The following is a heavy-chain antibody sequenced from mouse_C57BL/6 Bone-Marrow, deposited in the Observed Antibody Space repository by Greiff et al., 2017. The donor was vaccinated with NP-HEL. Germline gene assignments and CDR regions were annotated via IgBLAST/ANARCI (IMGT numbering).Heavy chain of an antibody. Sequence: QVQLKQSGPELVKPGASVKISCKASGYAFSSSWMNWVKQRPGKGLEWIGRIYPGDGDTNYNGKFKGKATLTADKSSSTAYMQLSSLTSEDSAVYFCAKRRYSNPNYLDYWGQGTTLTVSS. D-gene: IGHD2-5*01. J-gene: IGHJ2*01. CDR1: GYAFSSSW. CDR2: IYPGDGDT. V-gene: IGHV1-82*01. CDR3: AKRRYSNPNYLDY.